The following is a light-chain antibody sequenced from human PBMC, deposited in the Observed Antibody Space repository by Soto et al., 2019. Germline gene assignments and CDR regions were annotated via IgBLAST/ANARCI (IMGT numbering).Light chain of an antibody. CDR2: DAS. V-gene: IGKV3D-15*01. J-gene: IGKJ3*01. CDR3: QQYNKSPPGT. CDR1: QSVSSN. Sequence: EIVMTQSPATLSVSPGERATLSCRASQSVSSNLAWYQQKPGQAPRLLIYDASTRVTGIPARFSGSGSGTEFTLSISGLQSEDFAVYFCQQYNKSPPGTFGPGTKVDV.